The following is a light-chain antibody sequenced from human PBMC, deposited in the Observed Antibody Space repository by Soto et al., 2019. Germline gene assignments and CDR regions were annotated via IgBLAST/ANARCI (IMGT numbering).Light chain of an antibody. V-gene: IGLV2-14*01. CDR2: DVS. Sequence: QSALTQPASVSGSPGQSITISCTGSSSDVGAYKSVSWYQQIPGTAPKLLIYDVSNRPSGVSNRFSGSKSGNTASLTISGLQAEDEADYYCNSYTSTNTQLFGGGTKLTVL. CDR1: SSDVGAYKS. CDR3: NSYTSTNTQL. J-gene: IGLJ3*02.